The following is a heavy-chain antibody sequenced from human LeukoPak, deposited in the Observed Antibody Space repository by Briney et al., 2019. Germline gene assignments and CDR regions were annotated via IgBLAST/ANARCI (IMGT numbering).Heavy chain of an antibody. J-gene: IGHJ4*02. Sequence: SETLSLTCTVSSGFTISSDYYWGWIRQSPGKGLEWIGSIHYSGSAYYSPSLKSRVAISIDPSKNQFSLKLSSVTAADTAVYFCARRPRSGYYLDYWGQGTLVTVSS. CDR3: ARRPRSGYYLDY. CDR1: SGFTISSDYY. D-gene: IGHD3-22*01. V-gene: IGHV4-39*01. CDR2: IHYSGSA.